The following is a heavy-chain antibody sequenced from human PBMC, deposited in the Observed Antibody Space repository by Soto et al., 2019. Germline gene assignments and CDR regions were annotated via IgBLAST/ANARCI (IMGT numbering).Heavy chain of an antibody. CDR1: GYTFTSYA. D-gene: IGHD6-19*01. Sequence: ASVKVSCKASGYTFTSYAISWVRHAPGQGLEWMGWISAYSGSTNYNPSLKSRVTISVDTSKNQFSLKLSSVTAADTAVYYCARAMAVAVALDIWGQGKMVTVSS. J-gene: IGHJ3*02. CDR2: ISAYSGST. V-gene: IGHV1-18*01. CDR3: ARAMAVAVALDI.